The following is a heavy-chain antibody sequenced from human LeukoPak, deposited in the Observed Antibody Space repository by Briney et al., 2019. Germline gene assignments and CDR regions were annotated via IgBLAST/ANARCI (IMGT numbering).Heavy chain of an antibody. D-gene: IGHD6-19*01. V-gene: IGHV4-4*07. Sequence: SETLFLTCTVSGGSISDHYWSWIRQPSGKGLEWIGRIYSSGSANYSPSLKSRVAMSVDTSNKYFSLNLTSVTAADTALDFCARDVRYASGWSTPESWGQGILVTVSS. CDR2: IYSSGSA. CDR3: ARDVRYASGWSTPES. CDR1: GGSISDHY. J-gene: IGHJ5*02.